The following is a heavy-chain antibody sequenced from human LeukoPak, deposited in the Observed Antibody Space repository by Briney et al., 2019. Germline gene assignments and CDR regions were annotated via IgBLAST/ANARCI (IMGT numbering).Heavy chain of an antibody. CDR1: GGTFSSYA. Sequence: SVKVSCKASGGTFSSYAISWVRQAPGQGLEWMGGIIPIFGTANYAQKFQGRVTITTDESTSTAYMELSSLRSEDTAVYYCARVFPGRVVVIKDDAFDIWGQGTMVTVSS. J-gene: IGHJ3*02. D-gene: IGHD3-22*01. CDR2: IIPIFGTA. V-gene: IGHV1-69*05. CDR3: ARVFPGRVVVIKDDAFDI.